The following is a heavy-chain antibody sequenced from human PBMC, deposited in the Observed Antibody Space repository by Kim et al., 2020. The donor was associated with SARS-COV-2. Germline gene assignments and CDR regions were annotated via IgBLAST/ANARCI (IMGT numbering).Heavy chain of an antibody. J-gene: IGHJ6*02. CDR1: GGSISSGSYY. CDR3: ARDPFSEGYSSVYGDQNYYYYGMDV. D-gene: IGHD5-18*01. V-gene: IGHV4-61*02. Sequence: SETLSLTCTVSGGSISSGSYYWSWIRQPAGKGLEWIGRIYTSGNTNYNPSLKSRVTISVDTSKNQFSLKLSSVTAADTAVYYCARDPFSEGYSSVYGDQNYYYYGMDVWGQGTPVTVSS. CDR2: IYTSGNT.